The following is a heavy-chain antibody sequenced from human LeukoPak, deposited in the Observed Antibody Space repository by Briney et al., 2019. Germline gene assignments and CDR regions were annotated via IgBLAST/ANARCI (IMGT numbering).Heavy chain of an antibody. CDR1: GFTFTTYW. J-gene: IGHJ3*01. CDR3: ARGFDGYYGFDL. Sequence: PGGSLRLSCAASGFTFTTYWMSWVRQAPGKGLEWVANINQDGVEKYYVASVRGRLTISRDNAKNSMNVQMNSLRAEDTAVYYCARGFDGYYGFDLWGQGTMVTVSS. V-gene: IGHV3-7*05. CDR2: INQDGVEK. D-gene: IGHD5-24*01.